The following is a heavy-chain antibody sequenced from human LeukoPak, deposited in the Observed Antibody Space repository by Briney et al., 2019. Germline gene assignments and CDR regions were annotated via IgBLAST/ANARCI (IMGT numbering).Heavy chain of an antibody. V-gene: IGHV3-30*02. J-gene: IGHJ5*02. D-gene: IGHD5-12*01. CDR1: GFSFSNYG. CDR2: IRYDGSDK. CDR3: AKKGGYQLSTFDP. Sequence: GGSLRLSCAASGFSFSNYGMHWVRQAPGKGLEGVAFIRYDGSDKYYADSVKGRFTISRDNFKNTLYLQMNSLRAEDTGIYYCAKKGGYQLSTFDPWGQGTLVTVSS.